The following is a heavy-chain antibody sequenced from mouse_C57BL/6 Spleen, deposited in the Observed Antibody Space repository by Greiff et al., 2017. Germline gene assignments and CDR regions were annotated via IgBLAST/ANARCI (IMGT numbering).Heavy chain of an antibody. CDR1: GFSLTSYG. CDR3: GRCFPMDY. Sequence: VQLQQSGPGLVQPSQSLSITCTASGFSLTSYGVHWVRQSPGKGLEWLGVIWRGGSTDYNAAFLSSLSISKDNSNSQVFFKMNSRQADDAAIYYCGRCFPMDYWGQGTSVTASS. CDR2: IWRGGST. J-gene: IGHJ4*01. V-gene: IGHV2-2*01.